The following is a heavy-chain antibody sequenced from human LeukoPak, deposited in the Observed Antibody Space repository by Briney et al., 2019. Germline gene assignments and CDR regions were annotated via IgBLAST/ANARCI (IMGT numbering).Heavy chain of an antibody. CDR1: GYSIGSGYY. CDR2: IYHTGST. V-gene: IGHV4-38-2*02. CDR3: ARAISGSFRTSYYFDY. Sequence: SETLSLTCTVSGYSIGSGYYWGWIRQPPGKGLEWIGSIYHTGSTDYNPSLKSRVTVSVDTSKNQFSLKLTSVTVADTAVYYCARAISGSFRTSYYFDYWGQGTLVTVSS. J-gene: IGHJ4*02. D-gene: IGHD6-13*01.